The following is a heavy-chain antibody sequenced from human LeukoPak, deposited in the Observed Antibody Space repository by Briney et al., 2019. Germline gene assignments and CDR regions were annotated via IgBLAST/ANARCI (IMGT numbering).Heavy chain of an antibody. CDR1: GYTFTSYG. J-gene: IGHJ6*03. V-gene: IGHV1-18*01. CDR3: ARGGRAYYDSSGYYYYYYMDV. Sequence: GASVKVSCKASGYTFTSYGISWVRQAPGQGLEWMGWISAYNGNTNYAQKLRGRVTMTTDTSTSTAYMELRSLRSDDTAVYYCARGGRAYYDSSGYYYYYYMDVWGKGTTVTISS. CDR2: ISAYNGNT. D-gene: IGHD3-22*01.